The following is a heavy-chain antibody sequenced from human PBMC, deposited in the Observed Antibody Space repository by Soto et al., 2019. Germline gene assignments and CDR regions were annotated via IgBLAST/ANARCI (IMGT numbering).Heavy chain of an antibody. CDR2: IIAILGKA. J-gene: IGHJ3*01. CDR1: GGTFRSYA. D-gene: IGHD3-22*01. Sequence: QVQLVQSGAEVKKPGSSVKVSCKAPGGTFRSYAISWVRQAPGQGLEWMGGIIAILGKAKYAEKFQGRVKISADESTRTASLELGRLRSEDSAVYYCAREMGGAMIVGITGTFDVWVAGTLVSVS. V-gene: IGHV1-69*01. CDR3: AREMGGAMIVGITGTFDV.